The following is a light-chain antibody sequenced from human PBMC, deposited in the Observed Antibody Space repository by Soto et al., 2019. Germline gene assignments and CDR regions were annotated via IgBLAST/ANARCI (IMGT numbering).Light chain of an antibody. CDR3: NSYTNSGSFV. J-gene: IGLJ1*01. CDR1: SSDVGAYNF. Sequence: QSALTQPASVSGSPGQSITISCTGTSSDVGAYNFVSWYQQSPGKAPKLLIYEVSNRPSGVSSRFSGSKSGNTASLTISGLRADDEADYYCNSYTNSGSFVFGTGTKLTVL. CDR2: EVS. V-gene: IGLV2-14*01.